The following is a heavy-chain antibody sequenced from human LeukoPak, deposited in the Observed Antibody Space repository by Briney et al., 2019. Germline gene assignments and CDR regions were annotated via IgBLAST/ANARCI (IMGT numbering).Heavy chain of an antibody. D-gene: IGHD3-22*01. J-gene: IGHJ5*02. CDR1: GGSINTPNYY. V-gene: IGHV4-39*07. CDR3: ARDRGYYYDSSGYSNWFDP. CDR2: IFYSGGT. Sequence: PSETLSLTCTVSGGSINTPNYYWGWIRQTPGKGLEWIGNIFYSGGTYYSPSLTSRVTISLDTSRNQFSLKLNSVTAADTAVYYCARDRGYYYDSSGYSNWFDPWGQGTLVTVSS.